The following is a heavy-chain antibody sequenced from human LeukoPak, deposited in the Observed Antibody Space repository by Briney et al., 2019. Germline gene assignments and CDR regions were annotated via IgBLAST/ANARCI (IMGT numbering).Heavy chain of an antibody. CDR2: ISGSGGST. CDR1: GFTFSSYA. V-gene: IGHV3-23*01. D-gene: IGHD6-13*01. J-gene: IGHJ3*02. CDR3: ARVLYNSSWYGACDI. Sequence: GGSLRLSCAASGFTFSSYAMSWVRQAPGKGLEWVSAISGSGGSTYYADSVKGRFTISRDNSKNTLYLQMNSLRAEDTALYYCARVLYNSSWYGACDIGGQGKLVTVSS.